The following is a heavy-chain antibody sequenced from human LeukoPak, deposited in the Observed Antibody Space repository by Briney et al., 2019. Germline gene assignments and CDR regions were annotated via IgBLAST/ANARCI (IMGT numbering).Heavy chain of an antibody. Sequence: GGSLRLSCAAFGFTFYDYANHWGRQAPGRGLEGVSLISGDGGSTYYADSLKGRFTISRDNSKNYMYLQMNRLRTEDTAVHYCAKVGSSSWYYYYYGIDVWGQGTMVTVSS. CDR1: GFTFYDYA. J-gene: IGHJ6*02. CDR2: ISGDGGST. D-gene: IGHD6-13*01. V-gene: IGHV3-43*02. CDR3: AKVGSSSWYYYYYGIDV.